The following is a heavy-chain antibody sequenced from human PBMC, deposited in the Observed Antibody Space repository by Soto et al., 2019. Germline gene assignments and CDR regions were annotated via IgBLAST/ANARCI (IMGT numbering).Heavy chain of an antibody. CDR2: ISYDGSNK. Sequence: QVQLVESGGGVVQPGRSLRLSCAASGFTFSSYGMHWVRQAPGKGLEWVAVISYDGSNKYYADSVKGRFTISRDNSKNTLYLQMNSLRAEDTAVYYCAKGDNSYDYLYYYYGMDVLGQGTTVTVSS. D-gene: IGHD5-18*01. CDR3: AKGDNSYDYLYYYYGMDV. J-gene: IGHJ6*02. V-gene: IGHV3-30*18. CDR1: GFTFSSYG.